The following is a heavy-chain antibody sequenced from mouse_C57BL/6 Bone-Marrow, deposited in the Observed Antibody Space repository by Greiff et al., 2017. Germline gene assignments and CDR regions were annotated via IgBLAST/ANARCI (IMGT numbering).Heavy chain of an antibody. Sequence: QVQLQQSGAELVKPGASVKLSCKASGYTFTEYTIHWVKQRSGQGLEWIGWFYPGSGSIKYNEKFKDKATLTADKSSSTVYMELSRLTSEDSAVYFCARHEASDYYGSSWYLDVWGTGTTVTVSS. D-gene: IGHD1-1*01. CDR1: GYTFTEYT. J-gene: IGHJ1*03. V-gene: IGHV1-62-2*01. CDR3: ARHEASDYYGSSWYLDV. CDR2: FYPGSGSI.